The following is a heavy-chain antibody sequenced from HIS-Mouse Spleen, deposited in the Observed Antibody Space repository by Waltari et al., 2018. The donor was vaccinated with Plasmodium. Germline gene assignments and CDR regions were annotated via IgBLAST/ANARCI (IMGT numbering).Heavy chain of an antibody. V-gene: IGHV4-39*01. Sequence: QLQLQESGPGLVKPSETLSLTCTVSGGSISSSSYYWGWIRQPPGKGLEGIGRIYYSGSTYYNPSLKSRVTISVDTSKNQFSLKLSSVTAADTAVYYCARQLAYYDFWSGYSRGYYFDYWGQGTLVTVSS. CDR1: GGSISSSSYY. CDR3: ARQLAYYDFWSGYSRGYYFDY. CDR2: IYYSGST. J-gene: IGHJ4*02. D-gene: IGHD3-3*01.